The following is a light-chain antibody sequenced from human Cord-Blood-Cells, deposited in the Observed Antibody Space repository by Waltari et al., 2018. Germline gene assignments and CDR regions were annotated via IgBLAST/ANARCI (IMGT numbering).Light chain of an antibody. CDR1: QGISSY. J-gene: IGKJ3*01. CDR3: QQYYSYPFT. V-gene: IGKV1-8*01. CDR2: AAS. Sequence: AIRVTQSPSSFSASTGDRVTITCRASQGISSYLAWYQQKPGKAPKLLIYAASTLQSGVPSRFSGSGSGTDFTLTISCLQSEDFATYDCQQYYSYPFTFGPGTKVDIK.